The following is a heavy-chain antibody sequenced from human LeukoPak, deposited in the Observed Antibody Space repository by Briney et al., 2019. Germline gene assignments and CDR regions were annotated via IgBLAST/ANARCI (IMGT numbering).Heavy chain of an antibody. CDR1: GFTVSRKY. V-gene: IGHV3-53*01. CDR2: IYSGGST. CDR3: ARESGYYDSGGYFDY. J-gene: IGHJ4*02. D-gene: IGHD3-22*01. Sequence: GGSLRLSCAASGFTVSRKYMSWVRQAPGKWLEWVSVIYSGGSTYYADSVKGRFTISRDNSKNTLYLQMNSLRAEDTAVYYCARESGYYDSGGYFDYWGQGTLVTVSS.